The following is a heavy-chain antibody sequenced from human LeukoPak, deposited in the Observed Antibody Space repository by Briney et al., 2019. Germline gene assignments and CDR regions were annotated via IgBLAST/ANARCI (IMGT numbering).Heavy chain of an antibody. J-gene: IGHJ4*02. Sequence: GGSLRLSCAASGFSFSIHYMSCIRQAPGRGPERISYIISSGSNANYAHSVKGRFTMSRDHANNLLFLQMNSLRAEDTAVYYCARELPQSYGPTDYWGQGPLVTVSS. D-gene: IGHD3-10*01. V-gene: IGHV3-11*01. CDR3: ARELPQSYGPTDY. CDR1: GFSFSIHY. CDR2: IISSGSNA.